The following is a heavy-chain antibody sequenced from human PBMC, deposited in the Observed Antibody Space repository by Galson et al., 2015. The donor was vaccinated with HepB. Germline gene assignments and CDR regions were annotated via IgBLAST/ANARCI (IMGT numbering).Heavy chain of an antibody. J-gene: IGHJ4*02. V-gene: IGHV1-18*01. CDR2: ISTESGNT. CDR3: ARDVDHRFDH. Sequence: SVKVSCKASGYTFTSKGISWVRQAPGQGLEWMGWISTESGNTNYVQKLQGRVTMIRDTSTSTACMELRSLRSDDTAVYYCARDVDHRFDHWGQGTLVTVSS. CDR1: GYTFTSKG.